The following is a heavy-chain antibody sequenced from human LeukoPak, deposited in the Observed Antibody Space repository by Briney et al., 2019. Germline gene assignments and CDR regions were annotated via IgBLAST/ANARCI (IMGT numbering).Heavy chain of an antibody. CDR1: GYTFTGYY. J-gene: IGHJ3*02. CDR2: INPNSGGT. CDR3: ASDPWWEAVADDAFDI. D-gene: IGHD6-19*01. V-gene: IGHV1-2*02. Sequence: SVKVSCKASGYTFTGYYMHWVRQAPGQGLEWMGWINPNSGGTNYAQKFQGRVTMTRDTSISTAYMELSRLRSDDTAVYYCASDPWWEAVADDAFDIWGQGTMVTVSS.